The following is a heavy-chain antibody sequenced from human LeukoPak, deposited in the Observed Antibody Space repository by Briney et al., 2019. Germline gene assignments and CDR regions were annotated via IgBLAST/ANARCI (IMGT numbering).Heavy chain of an antibody. Sequence: GGSLRLSCAASEFTFSSYAMSWVRQAPGKGLEWVSCISGSVSSTYYSDSVKGRFTISTDNSKNTLYLQMNRLRAEDTVVYFCAKDRFCSGAGCSDGFDMWGQGTMVTVSS. CDR2: ISGSVSST. D-gene: IGHD2-15*01. CDR1: EFTFSSYA. CDR3: AKDRFCSGAGCSDGFDM. V-gene: IGHV3-23*01. J-gene: IGHJ3*02.